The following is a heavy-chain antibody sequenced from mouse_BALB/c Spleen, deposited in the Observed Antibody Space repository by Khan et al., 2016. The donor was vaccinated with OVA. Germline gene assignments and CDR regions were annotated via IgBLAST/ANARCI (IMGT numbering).Heavy chain of an antibody. CDR2: INPNNGGT. Sequence: QVQLKESGAELVKPGASVKLSCKASGYTFTSFYMYWVKQRPGQGLEWIGEINPNNGGTNVNEKFKSKATLTVDKSSSTAYMELSSLTSEDSAVYYCTRGGYVSPFAYWGQGTLVTVSA. CDR3: TRGGYVSPFAY. V-gene: IGHV1S81*02. D-gene: IGHD2-14*01. CDR1: GYTFTSFY. J-gene: IGHJ3*01.